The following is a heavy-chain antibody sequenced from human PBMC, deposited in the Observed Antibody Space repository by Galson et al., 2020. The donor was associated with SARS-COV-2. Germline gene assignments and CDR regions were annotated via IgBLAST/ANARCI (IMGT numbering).Heavy chain of an antibody. CDR1: GFTFSSYD. CDR2: IGTAGDT. V-gene: IGHV3-13*01. D-gene: IGHD2-15*01. CDR3: ARDRCSGGSCYYDY. J-gene: IGHJ4*02. Sequence: GESLKISCAASGFTFSSYDMHWVRQATGKGLEWVSAIGTAGDTYYPGSVKGRFTISRENAKNSLYLQMNSLRAGDTAVYYCARDRCSGGSCYYDYWGQGTLVTVSS.